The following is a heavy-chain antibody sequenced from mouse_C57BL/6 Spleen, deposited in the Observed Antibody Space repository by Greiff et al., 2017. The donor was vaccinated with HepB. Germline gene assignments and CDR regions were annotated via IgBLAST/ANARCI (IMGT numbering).Heavy chain of an antibody. D-gene: IGHD1-1*01. CDR2: INYDGSST. J-gene: IGHJ4*01. CDR3: ARGELLRLYAMDY. CDR1: GFTFSDYY. Sequence: EVQRVESEGGLVQPGSSMKLSCTASGFTFSDYYMAWVRQVPEKGLEWVANINYDGSSTYYLDSLKSRFIISRDNAKNILYLQMSSLKSEDTATYYCARGELLRLYAMDYWGQGTSVTVSS. V-gene: IGHV5-16*01.